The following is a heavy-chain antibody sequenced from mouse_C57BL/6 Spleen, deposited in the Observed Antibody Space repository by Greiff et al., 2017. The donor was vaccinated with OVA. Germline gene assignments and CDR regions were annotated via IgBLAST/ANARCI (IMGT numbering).Heavy chain of an antibody. CDR1: GFTFSDYG. CDR2: ISSGSSTI. Sequence: EVMLVESGGGLVKPGGSLKLSCAASGFTFSDYGMHWVRQAPEKGLEWVAYISSGSSTIYYADTVQGRFTISRDNAKNTLFLQMTSRRSEDTAMYYCARERLGQTWFAYWGQGTLVTVSA. CDR3: ARERLGQTWFAY. J-gene: IGHJ3*01. D-gene: IGHD3-3*01. V-gene: IGHV5-17*01.